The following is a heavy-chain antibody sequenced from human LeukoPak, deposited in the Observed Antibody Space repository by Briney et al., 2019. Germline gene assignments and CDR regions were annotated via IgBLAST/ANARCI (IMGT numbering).Heavy chain of an antibody. CDR1: GGSFSGYY. J-gene: IGHJ6*03. Sequence: SETLSLTCAVYGGSFSGYYWSWIRQPPGKGLEWIGEINHSGSTNYNPSLKSRVTISVDTSKNQFSLKLSSVTAADTTVYYCARSPVTIFEVVNFMDVWGKGTTVTVSS. V-gene: IGHV4-34*01. D-gene: IGHD3-3*01. CDR3: ARSPVTIFEVVNFMDV. CDR2: INHSGST.